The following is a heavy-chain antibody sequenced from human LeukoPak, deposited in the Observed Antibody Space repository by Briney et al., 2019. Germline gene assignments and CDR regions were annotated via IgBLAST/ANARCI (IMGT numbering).Heavy chain of an antibody. Sequence: GGSLRLPCAASGFTFSSYSMNWVRQAPGKGLEWVSSISSSSSYIYYADSVKGRFTISRDNAKNSLYLQMNSLRAEDTAVYYCARDPAAAGTSDYFDYWGQGTLVTVSS. CDR2: ISSSSSYI. D-gene: IGHD6-13*01. CDR3: ARDPAAAGTSDYFDY. CDR1: GFTFSSYS. V-gene: IGHV3-21*01. J-gene: IGHJ4*02.